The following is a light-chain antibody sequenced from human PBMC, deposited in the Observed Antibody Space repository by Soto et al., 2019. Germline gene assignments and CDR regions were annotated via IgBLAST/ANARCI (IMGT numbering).Light chain of an antibody. Sequence: QSVLTQPASVSGSPGQSITISCTGTSSDVGGYNYVSWYQQHPGKAPKLMIYEVSNRPSGVSNRFSGSKSGNTASLTISWLQAEDEADYYCSSYTSSSHVVFGGGTQLTVL. CDR2: EVS. J-gene: IGLJ2*01. V-gene: IGLV2-14*01. CDR1: SSDVGGYNY. CDR3: SSYTSSSHVV.